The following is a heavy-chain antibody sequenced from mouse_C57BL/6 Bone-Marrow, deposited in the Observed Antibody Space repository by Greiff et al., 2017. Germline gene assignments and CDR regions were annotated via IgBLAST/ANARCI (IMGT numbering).Heavy chain of an antibody. V-gene: IGHV5-2*01. D-gene: IGHD2-2*01. CDR3: ARGVWLRRAY. CDR1: EYEFPSHD. CDR2: LNSDGGST. Sequence: EVKLMESGGGLVQPGESLKLSCESNEYEFPSHDMSWVRKTPEKRLELVAALNSDGGSTYYPDTMERRFIISRDNTKKPLYLQMSSQRSEDTALYYCARGVWLRRAYWGQGTTLTVSS. J-gene: IGHJ2*01.